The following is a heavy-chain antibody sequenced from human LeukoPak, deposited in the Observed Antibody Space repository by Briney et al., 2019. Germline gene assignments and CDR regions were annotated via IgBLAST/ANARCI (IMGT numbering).Heavy chain of an antibody. CDR1: GYTLTELS. Sequence: ASVKVSCKVSGYTLTELSMHWVRQAPGKGLEWMGGFDPEDGETIYAQKFQGRVTMTEDTSTDTAYMELSSLRSADTAVYYCATAGTTKAPYYYGMDVWGQGTTVTVSS. D-gene: IGHD1-7*01. V-gene: IGHV1-24*01. J-gene: IGHJ6*02. CDR2: FDPEDGET. CDR3: ATAGTTKAPYYYGMDV.